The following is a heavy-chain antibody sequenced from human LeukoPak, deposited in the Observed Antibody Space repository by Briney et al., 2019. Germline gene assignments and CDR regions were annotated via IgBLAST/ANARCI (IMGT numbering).Heavy chain of an antibody. CDR3: ARGGGGNSDFLTTYTGASLSFDY. CDR1: GFTLSSYA. D-gene: IGHD3-9*01. J-gene: IGHJ4*02. Sequence: GGSLRLSCVASGFTLSSYAMSWVRQAPGKGLQWVSSLGISGDYAWYAGSVKGRFTISRDRSKNTLYLQMNRLGAEDTAVYYCARGGGGNSDFLTTYTGASLSFDYWGQGALVTVSS. V-gene: IGHV3-23*01. CDR2: LGISGDYA.